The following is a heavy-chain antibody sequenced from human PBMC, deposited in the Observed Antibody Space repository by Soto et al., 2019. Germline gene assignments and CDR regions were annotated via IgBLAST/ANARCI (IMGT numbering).Heavy chain of an antibody. CDR1: GYTFTSYA. J-gene: IGHJ4*02. CDR3: ARDLGGWPDY. CDR2: INAGNGNT. Sequence: ASVNVSCQASGYTFTSYAMHWVRQAPGQRLEWMGWINAGNGNTKYSQKFQGRVTITRDTSASTAYMELSSLSSEDTAVYYCARDLGGWPDYWGQGTLVTVSS. D-gene: IGHD2-15*01. V-gene: IGHV1-3*01.